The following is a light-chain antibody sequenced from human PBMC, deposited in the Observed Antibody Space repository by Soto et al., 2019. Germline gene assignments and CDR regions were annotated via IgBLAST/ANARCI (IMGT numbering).Light chain of an antibody. Sequence: TQSQATLSVSPGEIATLSCRASQSVSSNLAWYQQKPGQAPSLLIYGASTRATGIADRFSGGGSGTDFTLTISRLEPEDFAVYHCQQYGRSWTFGQGTKVDIK. CDR2: GAS. CDR1: QSVSSN. V-gene: IGKV3-20*01. J-gene: IGKJ1*01. CDR3: QQYGRSWT.